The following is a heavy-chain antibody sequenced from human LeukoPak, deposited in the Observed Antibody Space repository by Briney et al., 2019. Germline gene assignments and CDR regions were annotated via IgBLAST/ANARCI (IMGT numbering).Heavy chain of an antibody. J-gene: IGHJ4*02. CDR2: VYYTGTT. CDR1: GASVRISNYY. V-gene: IGHV4-39*01. D-gene: IGHD3-10*01. CDR3: ARHSNYASGSTAKGLFDY. Sequence: PSETLSLTCTVSGASVRISNYYWGWIRQPPGKGLEWIASVYYTGTTYYNPSLKSRVTIFVETSKNQVSLRLSSVTAADTAVYYCARHSNYASGSTAKGLFDYWGQGALVSVSS.